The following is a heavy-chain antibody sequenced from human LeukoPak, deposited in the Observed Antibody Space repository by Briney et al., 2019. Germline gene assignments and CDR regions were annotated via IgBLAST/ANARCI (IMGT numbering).Heavy chain of an antibody. V-gene: IGHV3-66*01. CDR2: IYSGGST. Sequence: GGSLRLSCAASGFTVSSNYMSWVRQAPGKGLEWVSVIYSGGSTHYADSVKGRFTIPRDNSKNTLYLQMNSLRAEDTAVYYCARGRDGYNWNWYFDYWGQGTLVTVSS. D-gene: IGHD5-24*01. J-gene: IGHJ4*02. CDR3: ARGRDGYNWNWYFDY. CDR1: GFTVSSNY.